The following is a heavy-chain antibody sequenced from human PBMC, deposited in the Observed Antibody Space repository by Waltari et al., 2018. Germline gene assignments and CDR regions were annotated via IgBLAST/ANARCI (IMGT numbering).Heavy chain of an antibody. CDR3: ARMLRSGGDYFDY. CDR1: GGSFSGYY. D-gene: IGHD2-8*01. J-gene: IGHJ4*02. Sequence: QVQLQQWGAGLLKPSETLSLTCAVYGGSFSGYYWSWIRQPPGKGLEWIGEINHSGSTYYNPSLKSRVTISVDTSKNQFSLKLSSVTAADTAVYYCARMLRSGGDYFDYWGQGTLVTVSS. V-gene: IGHV4-34*01. CDR2: INHSGST.